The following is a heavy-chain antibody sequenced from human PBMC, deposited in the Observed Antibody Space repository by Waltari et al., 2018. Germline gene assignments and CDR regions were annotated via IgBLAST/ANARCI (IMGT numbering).Heavy chain of an antibody. J-gene: IGHJ4*02. V-gene: IGHV4-4*02. D-gene: IGHD2-2*01. CDR3: AGDRAIGLFFDY. Sequence: QVQLQESGQGLVKPSGTLSLTCAVSGDPLSGNYWWSWVRQSPEKGLEWIGQVHHSGKTHYNPSLQSQVTISVDKPKNQFSLNLNSVTAADTAVYYCAGDRAIGLFFDYWGRGTLVTVSS. CDR1: GDPLSGNYW. CDR2: VHHSGKT.